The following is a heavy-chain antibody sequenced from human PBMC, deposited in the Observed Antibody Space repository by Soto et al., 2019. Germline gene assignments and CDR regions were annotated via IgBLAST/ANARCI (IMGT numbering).Heavy chain of an antibody. V-gene: IGHV1-69*06. CDR2: IIPVFGSP. D-gene: IGHD1-1*01. J-gene: IGHJ5*02. CDR1: GDTFNSHT. CDR3: ARDTTGSYHRFDT. Sequence: VQLVQSGAEVRKPGSSVRVSCETSGDTFNSHTINWLRQAPGQGLEWMGGIIPVFGSPTYAQKFQATLTSTAYTSTQPSYMVLSSLTSDDPALYFWARDTTGSYHRFDTWGQGTLVTVFS.